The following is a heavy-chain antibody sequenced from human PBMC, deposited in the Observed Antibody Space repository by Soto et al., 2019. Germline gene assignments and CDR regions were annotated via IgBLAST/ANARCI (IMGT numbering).Heavy chain of an antibody. CDR2: IDAGSSNT. CDR3: ARGGSAIFDY. V-gene: IGHV1-3*01. CDR1: GYTLSSYA. D-gene: IGHD2-2*01. J-gene: IGHJ4*02. Sequence: QVQLVQSGAEVKKPGGSVKVSCKASGYTLSSYALHWVRQGPGQRLEWMGWIDAGSSNTKYSQKFQGRVTITRDTSATTAYMELSSLRYEDTAVYFCARGGSAIFDYWGQGTLVIVSS.